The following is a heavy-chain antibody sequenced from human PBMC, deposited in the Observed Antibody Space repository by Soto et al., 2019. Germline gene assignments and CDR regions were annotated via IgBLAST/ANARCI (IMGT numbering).Heavy chain of an antibody. CDR2: IIPIFGTA. D-gene: IGHD6-13*01. V-gene: IGHV1-69*01. J-gene: IGHJ3*02. CDR1: GGTFSSYA. Sequence: QVQLVQSGAEVKKPGSSVKVSCKASGGTFSSYAISWVRQAPGQGLEWMGGIIPIFGTANYAQKFQGRVTITADESTSTAYMDLSSLRSEDTAVYYWAGDTSQLYSSSWSDAFDIWGQGTMVTVSS. CDR3: AGDTSQLYSSSWSDAFDI.